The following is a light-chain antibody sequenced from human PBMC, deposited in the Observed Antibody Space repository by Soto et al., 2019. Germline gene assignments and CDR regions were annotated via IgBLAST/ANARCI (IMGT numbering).Light chain of an antibody. CDR2: DVS. CDR3: TSYTSTRTLV. Sequence: QSALTQPASVSGSPGQSITISCTGTSSDVGGYNYVSWYQQHSGKAPKLMIYDVSNRPSGVSNRFSGSKSGNTASLTISGLQAEDEADYYCTSYTSTRTLVFGGGTKLTVL. J-gene: IGLJ2*01. CDR1: SSDVGGYNY. V-gene: IGLV2-14*01.